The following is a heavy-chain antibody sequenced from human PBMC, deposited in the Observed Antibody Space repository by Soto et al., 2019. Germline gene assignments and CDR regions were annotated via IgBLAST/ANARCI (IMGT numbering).Heavy chain of an antibody. J-gene: IGHJ4*02. CDR3: AKDKVPVVVTAPFDY. CDR1: GFTFSSYG. CDR2: ISYDGSNK. V-gene: IGHV3-30*18. Sequence: QVQLVESGGGVVQPGRSLRLSCAASGFTFSSYGMHWVRQALGKGLEWVAVISYDGSNKYYADSVKGRFTVSRDKSKNTLYLQVNSLRAEDTAVYYCAKDKVPVVVTAPFDYWGQGTLVTVSS. D-gene: IGHD2-21*02.